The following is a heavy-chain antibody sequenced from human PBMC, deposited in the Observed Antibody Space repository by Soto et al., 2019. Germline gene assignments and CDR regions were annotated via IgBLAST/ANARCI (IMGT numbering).Heavy chain of an antibody. J-gene: IGHJ4*02. D-gene: IGHD1-26*01. CDR1: GFIFSKYS. CDR2: ISSNSITI. CDR3: AREDILGTRSFDY. V-gene: IGHV3-48*02. Sequence: PGGSLRLSCGASGFIFSKYSMNLVRQAPGKGLECLSYISSNSITIYYADSVRGRFTIFRDNAKNSLYLQMNSLRDEDTAVYYCAREDILGTRSFDYWGQGA.